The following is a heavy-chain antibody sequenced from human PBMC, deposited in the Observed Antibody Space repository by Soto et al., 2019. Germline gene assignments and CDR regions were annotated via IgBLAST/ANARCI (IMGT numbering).Heavy chain of an antibody. CDR2: IIVGSGNT. CDR1: GFTFTSSA. CDR3: ARMYDILTGPMGY. D-gene: IGHD3-9*01. J-gene: IGHJ4*02. V-gene: IGHV1-58*02. Sequence: GASVKVSCKASGFTFTSSAMQWVRQARGQRLEWMGWIIVGSGNTNYAQKLQERVTITTDTSTSTAYMELRSLRSDDTAVYYCARMYDILTGPMGYWGQRTLVTVSS.